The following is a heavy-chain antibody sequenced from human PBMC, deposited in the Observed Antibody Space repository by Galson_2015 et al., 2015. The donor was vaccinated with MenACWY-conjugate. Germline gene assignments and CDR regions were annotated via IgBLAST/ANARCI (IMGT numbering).Heavy chain of an antibody. J-gene: IGHJ6*03. Sequence: ETLSLTCTVSGGSISSSYWSWIRQPPGKGLEWIGYIYYSGSTNYNPSLKSRVTISVDTSKNQFSLKLSSVTAADTAVYYCARVVARAEVVYMDVSGKGTTVTVSS. CDR1: GGSISSSY. D-gene: IGHD5-12*01. CDR2: IYYSGST. CDR3: ARVVARAEVVYMDV. V-gene: IGHV4-59*01.